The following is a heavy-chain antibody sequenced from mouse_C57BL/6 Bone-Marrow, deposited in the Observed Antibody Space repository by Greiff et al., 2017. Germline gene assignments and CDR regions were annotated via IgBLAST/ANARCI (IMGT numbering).Heavy chain of an antibody. CDR2: INPYNGDT. CDR1: GYSFTGYF. Sequence: EVKLQESGPELVKPGDSVKISCKASGYSFTGYFMNWVMQSHGKSLEWIGRINPYNGDTFYNQKFKGKATLTVDKSSSTAHMELRRLTSEDSAVYYCARLRYYGSSYYYAMDYWGQGTSVTVSS. V-gene: IGHV1-20*01. D-gene: IGHD1-1*01. CDR3: ARLRYYGSSYYYAMDY. J-gene: IGHJ4*01.